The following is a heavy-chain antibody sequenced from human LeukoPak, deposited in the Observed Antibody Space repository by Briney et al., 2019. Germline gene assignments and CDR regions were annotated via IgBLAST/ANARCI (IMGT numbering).Heavy chain of an antibody. Sequence: GGSLRLSCAASGFTFSIYNMSWVRQAPGKGLELVATIKQDGSEKYYVDSVKGRFTISRDNAKNSLYLQMNNLRAEDTAVYYCARAEEWDLVRSRYFHHWGQGTLVTVSS. CDR3: ARAEEWDLVRSRYFHH. CDR2: IKQDGSEK. J-gene: IGHJ1*01. CDR1: GFTFSIYN. V-gene: IGHV3-7*01. D-gene: IGHD1-26*01.